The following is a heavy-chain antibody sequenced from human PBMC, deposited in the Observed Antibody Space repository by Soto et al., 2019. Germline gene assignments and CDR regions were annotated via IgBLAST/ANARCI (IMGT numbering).Heavy chain of an antibody. CDR2: INPSGGST. CDR3: ARTSGIEWELMFSDY. V-gene: IGHV1-46*01. D-gene: IGHD1-26*01. CDR1: GGTFSSYA. J-gene: IGHJ4*02. Sequence: ASVKVSCKASGGTFSSYAISWVRQAPGQGLEWMGIINPSGGSTSYAQKFQGRVTMTRDTSTSTVYMELSSLRSEDTAVYYCARTSGIEWELMFSDYWGQGTLVTVSS.